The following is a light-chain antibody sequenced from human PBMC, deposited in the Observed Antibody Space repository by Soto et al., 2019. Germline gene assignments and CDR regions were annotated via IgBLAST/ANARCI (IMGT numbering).Light chain of an antibody. J-gene: IGLJ3*02. CDR2: STN. V-gene: IGLV8-61*01. CDR1: SGSVSTSYY. CDR3: VLYMGSGLRV. Sequence: QTVVTQEPSFSVSPGRTVTLTCGLSSGSVSTSYYPSWYQQTPGQAPRTLIYSTNTRSSGVPDRFSDSILGNKAALTITGAQADDESDYYCVLYMGSGLRVFGGGTKLTVL.